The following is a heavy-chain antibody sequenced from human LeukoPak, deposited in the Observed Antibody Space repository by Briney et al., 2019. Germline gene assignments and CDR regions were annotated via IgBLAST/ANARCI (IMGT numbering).Heavy chain of an antibody. CDR1: GFTVSSNY. CDR3: ARTGDSYTQYYYYGMDV. Sequence: GRSLRLSCAASGFTVSSNYMSWVRQAPGKGLEWVSVIYSGGSTYYADSVKGRFTISRDNSKNTLYLQMNSLRAEDTAVYYCARTGDSYTQYYYYGMDVWGQGTTVTVSS. J-gene: IGHJ6*02. CDR2: IYSGGST. D-gene: IGHD2-21*02. V-gene: IGHV3-53*01.